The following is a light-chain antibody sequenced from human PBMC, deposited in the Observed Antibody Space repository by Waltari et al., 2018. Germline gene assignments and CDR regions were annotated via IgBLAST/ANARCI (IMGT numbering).Light chain of an antibody. J-gene: IGKJ4*01. CDR1: QSVSSN. V-gene: IGKV3-15*01. CDR3: QQYNNWPPRT. Sequence: EIVMTQSPATLSVSPGERATLSCRASQSVSSNLAWYQQTPGQAPRLLIYGASTRATGIPARFSGSGSGTEFTLTISSLQSEDFAVYYCQQYNNWPPRTFGGGTKGEIK. CDR2: GAS.